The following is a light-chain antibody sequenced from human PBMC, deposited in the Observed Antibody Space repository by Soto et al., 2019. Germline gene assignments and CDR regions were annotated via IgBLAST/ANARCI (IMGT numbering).Light chain of an antibody. V-gene: IGKV3-15*01. CDR2: AAS. CDR3: QQYNNWPPVYT. CDR1: QSVSSN. J-gene: IGKJ2*01. Sequence: EIVMTQSPATLSVSPGERATLSCRASQSVSSNLAWYQQRPGQAPRLLIYAASTRATAIPARFSGSGSGTDFTLTISSLQSEDFAVYYCQQYNNWPPVYTFGQGTKLEIK.